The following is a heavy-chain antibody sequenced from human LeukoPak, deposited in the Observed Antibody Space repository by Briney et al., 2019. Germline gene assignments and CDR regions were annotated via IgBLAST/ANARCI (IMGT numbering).Heavy chain of an antibody. V-gene: IGHV1-46*01. Sequence: ASVKVSCKASGYTFTSYYMHWVRQALGQGLEWMGIINPGGGSTSYAQKFQGRVTMTRDTSTSTVYMELSSLRSEDTAVYYCAKGIVVVPAAIGLSWFDPWGQGSLVTVSS. D-gene: IGHD2-2*02. J-gene: IGHJ5*02. CDR2: INPGGGST. CDR1: GYTFTSYY. CDR3: AKGIVVVPAAIGLSWFDP.